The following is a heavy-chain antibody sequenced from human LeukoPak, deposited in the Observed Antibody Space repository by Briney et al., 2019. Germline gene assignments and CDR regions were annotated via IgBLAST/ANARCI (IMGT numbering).Heavy chain of an antibody. CDR3: ARGFGSSGWRVNFDY. D-gene: IGHD6-19*01. J-gene: IGHJ4*02. CDR2: MNPNSGNT. Sequence: GASVKVSCKASGYTFTSYDFNWVRQATGQGLERMGWMNPNSGNTGYAQKFQGRVTMTRNTSINTAYMELSSLRSEDTAVYYCARGFGSSGWRVNFDYWGQGTLVTVSS. CDR1: GYTFTSYD. V-gene: IGHV1-8*01.